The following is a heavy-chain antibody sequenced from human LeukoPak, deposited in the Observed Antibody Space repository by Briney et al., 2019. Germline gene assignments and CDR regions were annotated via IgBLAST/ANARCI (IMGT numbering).Heavy chain of an antibody. D-gene: IGHD4-23*01. Sequence: GGSLRLSCAASGFAFSSHWMHWFRQVPGKGLVWLSRINSDGSNTIYADSVEGRFTISRDNVKNTLYLQMNSLRAEDTAVYYCTRDLMDFDYGDKGGNYWGQGTLVTVSS. CDR3: TRDLMDFDYGDKGGNY. V-gene: IGHV3-74*01. CDR1: GFAFSSHW. J-gene: IGHJ4*02. CDR2: INSDGSNT.